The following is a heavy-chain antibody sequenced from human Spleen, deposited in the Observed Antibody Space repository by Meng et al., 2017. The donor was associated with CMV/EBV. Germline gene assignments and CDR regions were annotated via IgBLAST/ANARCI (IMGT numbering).Heavy chain of an antibody. V-gene: IGHV1-69*02. CDR3: ARAISSSYYSVSFDY. J-gene: IGHJ4*02. CDR2: IIPILGVA. D-gene: IGHD6-13*01. Sequence: SGGTFNRITISWVRQAPGQGLEWMGRIIPILGVAISAQKFQGRVTITADDSTRTAYMQLNSLRSEDTAVYYCARAISSSYYSVSFDYWGQGTLVTVSS. CDR1: GGTFNRIT.